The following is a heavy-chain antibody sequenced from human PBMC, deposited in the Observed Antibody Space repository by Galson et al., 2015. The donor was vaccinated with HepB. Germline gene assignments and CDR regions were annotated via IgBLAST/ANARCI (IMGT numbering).Heavy chain of an antibody. V-gene: IGHV3-21*01. D-gene: IGHD3-3*01. CDR3: ARDQALYSAPSGGFLEWLLTPDAFDI. CDR1: GFTFSSYS. J-gene: IGHJ3*02. Sequence: SLRLSCAASGFTFSSYSMNWVRQAPGKGLEWVSSISSSSSYIYYADSVKGRFTISRDNAKNSLYLQMNSLRAEDTAVYYCARDQALYSAPSGGFLEWLLTPDAFDIWGQGTMVTVSS. CDR2: ISSSSSYI.